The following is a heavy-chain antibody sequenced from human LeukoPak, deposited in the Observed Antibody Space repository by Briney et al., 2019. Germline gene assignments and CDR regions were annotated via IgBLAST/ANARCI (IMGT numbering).Heavy chain of an antibody. CDR1: GGSISSSSYY. V-gene: IGHV4-39*07. CDR3: ARGLPTDWYFDL. Sequence: SETLSLTCTVSGGSISSSSYYWGWIRQPPGKGLEWIGSIYYSGSTYYNPSLKSRVTISVDTSKNQFSLKLSSVTAADTAVYYCARGLPTDWYFDLWGRGTLVTVSS. CDR2: IYYSGST. J-gene: IGHJ2*01.